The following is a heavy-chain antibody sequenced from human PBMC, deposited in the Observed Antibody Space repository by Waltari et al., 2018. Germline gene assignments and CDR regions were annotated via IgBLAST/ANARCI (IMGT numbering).Heavy chain of an antibody. D-gene: IGHD2-2*01. CDR1: GGAITSLNW. Sequence: QVQLQESGQGLVKPSGTMSPTCAFPGGAITSLNWWTWVRQPTGQGLEWIGEIFLTQATSYNPSLKRRLTISVAKSKNQFSLKLSSVTVADTAVYYCVRAGYCSRSGCQTWAWDWGQGTLVTVSS. CDR2: IFLTQAT. J-gene: IGHJ4*02. CDR3: VRAGYCSRSGCQTWAWD. V-gene: IGHV4-4*02.